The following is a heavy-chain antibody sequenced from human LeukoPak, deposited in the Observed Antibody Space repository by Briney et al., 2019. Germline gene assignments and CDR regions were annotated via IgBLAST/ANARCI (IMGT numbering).Heavy chain of an antibody. CDR2: FDPEDGET. CDR1: GYTLTQLS. V-gene: IGHV1-24*01. Sequence: ASVKVSCKVSGYTLTQLSMHWVRQAPGKGLEWMGGFDPEDGETIYEQKFQGRVTITADKSTSTAYMELSSLRSEDTAVYYCARGRPTTSIAAAGVNWFDPWGQGTLVTVSS. D-gene: IGHD6-13*01. CDR3: ARGRPTTSIAAAGVNWFDP. J-gene: IGHJ5*02.